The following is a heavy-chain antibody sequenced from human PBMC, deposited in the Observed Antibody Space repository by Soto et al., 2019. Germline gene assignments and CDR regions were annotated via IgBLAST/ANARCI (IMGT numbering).Heavy chain of an antibody. CDR2: IYHSGST. J-gene: IGHJ6*02. CDR1: GGSISSSNW. Sequence: SETLSLTCAVSGGSISSSNWWSWVRQPPGKGLEWIGEIYHSGSTNYNPSLKSRVTISVDKSKNQFSLKLNSVTAADTAVYYCARGGYYDNTWGKLSHYGLDVWGQGTSVTVSS. CDR3: ARGGYYDNTWGKLSHYGLDV. D-gene: IGHD3-16*01. V-gene: IGHV4-4*02.